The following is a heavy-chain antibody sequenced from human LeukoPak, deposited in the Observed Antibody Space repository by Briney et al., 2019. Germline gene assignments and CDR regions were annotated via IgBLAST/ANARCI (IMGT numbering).Heavy chain of an antibody. CDR3: ARARIDRIAVADFFDY. J-gene: IGHJ4*02. CDR2: INHSGST. CDR1: GGSFSGYY. D-gene: IGHD6-19*01. V-gene: IGHV4-34*01. Sequence: SETLSLTCAVYGGSFSGYYWSWIRQPPGKGLEWIGEINHSGSTNYNPSLKSRVTISVDTSKNQFSLKLSSVTAADTAVYYCARARIDRIAVADFFDYWGQGTLVTVSS.